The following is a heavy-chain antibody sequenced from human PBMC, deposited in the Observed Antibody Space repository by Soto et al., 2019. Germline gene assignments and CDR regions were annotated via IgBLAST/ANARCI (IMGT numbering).Heavy chain of an antibody. J-gene: IGHJ6*02. Sequence: GGSLRLSCAASGFTFSSYGMHWVRQAPGKGLEWVAVISYDGSNKYYADSVKGRFTISRDNSKNTLYLQMNSLRAEDTAVYYCATLAAPWYDFWSGYYDGMDVWGQGTTATVSS. V-gene: IGHV3-30*03. CDR3: ATLAAPWYDFWSGYYDGMDV. CDR2: ISYDGSNK. CDR1: GFTFSSYG. D-gene: IGHD3-3*01.